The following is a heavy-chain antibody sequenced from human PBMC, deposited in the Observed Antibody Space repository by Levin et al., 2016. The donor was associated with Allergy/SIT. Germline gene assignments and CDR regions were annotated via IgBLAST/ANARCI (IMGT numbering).Heavy chain of an antibody. V-gene: IGHV4-39*02. CDR2: IYHSGSA. CDR3: TAHDATVTTPADS. Sequence: WIRQPPGKGPEWIGNIYHSGSAYYNPSLRSRVSIFTDTSKNRFSLKLTSVTAADTALYYCTAHDATVTTPADSWGQGTLVTVSS. D-gene: IGHD4-17*01. J-gene: IGHJ5*01.